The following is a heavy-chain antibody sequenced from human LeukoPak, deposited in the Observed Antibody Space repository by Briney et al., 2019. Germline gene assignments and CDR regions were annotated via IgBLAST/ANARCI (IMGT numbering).Heavy chain of an antibody. CDR3: AKAAGKENGYDFFFQH. J-gene: IGHJ1*01. CDR1: GFTFSNYW. D-gene: IGHD3/OR15-3a*01. CDR2: ISIDGKKS. V-gene: IGHV3-30*18. Sequence: GGSLRLSCAASGFTFSNYWMSWVRQAPGKGLEWVAVISIDGKKSYYADSVKGRFTISRDNSKSTLFLQMNSLRAEDTAVYFCAKAAGKENGYDFFFQHWGQGTLVTVSS.